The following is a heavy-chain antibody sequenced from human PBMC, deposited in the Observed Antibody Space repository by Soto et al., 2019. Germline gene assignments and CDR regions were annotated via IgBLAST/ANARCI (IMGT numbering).Heavy chain of an antibody. CDR2: ISSSGSTI. D-gene: IGHD3-22*01. CDR3: ARAASYYYDSSGYLLFDY. CDR1: GFKISSSS. V-gene: IGHV3-48*03. Sequence: EVQLVESGGGLVQPGGSLRLSCAAFGFKISSSSMNWVRQAPGRGLEWVAYISSSGSTIYYADSVKGRFTISRDNAKNSLYLQMNSLRAEDTAVYYCARAASYYYDSSGYLLFDYWGQGTLVTVSS. J-gene: IGHJ4*02.